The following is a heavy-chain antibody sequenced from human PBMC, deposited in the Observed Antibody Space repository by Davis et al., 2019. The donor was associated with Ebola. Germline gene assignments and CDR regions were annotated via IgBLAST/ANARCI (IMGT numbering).Heavy chain of an antibody. J-gene: IGHJ5*02. Sequence: PGRSLKISCAASGFTFSSYAMHWVRQAPGKGLEWVAVISYDGSNKYYADSVKGRFTISRDNSKNTLYLQMNSLRAEDTAVYYCARAQDFGVVPGLDPWGQGTLVTVSS. D-gene: IGHD3-3*01. V-gene: IGHV3-30-3*01. CDR2: ISYDGSNK. CDR1: GFTFSSYA. CDR3: ARAQDFGVVPGLDP.